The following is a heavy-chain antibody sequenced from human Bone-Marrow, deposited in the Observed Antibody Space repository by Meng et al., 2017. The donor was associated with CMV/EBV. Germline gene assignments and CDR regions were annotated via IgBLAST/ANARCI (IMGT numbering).Heavy chain of an antibody. CDR2: ISGSGGST. CDR3: AKVRGSGLIWFGEIDY. V-gene: IGHV3-23*01. D-gene: IGHD3-10*01. J-gene: IGHJ4*02. Sequence: GESLKISCAASGFTFSTNNMNWVRQAPGKGLEWVSAISGSGGSTYYADSVKGRFTISRDNSKNTLYLQMNSLRAEDTAVYYCAKVRGSGLIWFGEIDYWGQGTLVTVSS. CDR1: GFTFSTNN.